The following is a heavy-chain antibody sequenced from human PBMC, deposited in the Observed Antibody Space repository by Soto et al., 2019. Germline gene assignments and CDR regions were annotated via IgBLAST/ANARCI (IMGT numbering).Heavy chain of an antibody. J-gene: IGHJ4*02. D-gene: IGHD1-1*01. CDR3: AREKVGTTFFDN. Sequence: PSETLSLTCNVSGFAISRGYYWSWVRQPPGKGLEWIGSIYPSVSSYHNPSLESRLTLSIDTSKNQFTLKLASVTAADTALYYCAREKVGTTFFDNWGQGTHVTV. CDR1: GFAISRGYY. V-gene: IGHV4-38-2*02. CDR2: IYPSVSS.